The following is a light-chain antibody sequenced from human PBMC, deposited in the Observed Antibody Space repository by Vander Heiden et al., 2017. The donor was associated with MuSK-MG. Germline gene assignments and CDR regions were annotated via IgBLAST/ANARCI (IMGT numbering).Light chain of an antibody. CDR2: GNT. J-gene: IGLJ3*02. CDR1: SSNLGARYD. CDR3: QSYDISLSGWV. V-gene: IGLV1-40*01. Sequence: QSVLTQPPSVSGAPGQRVSISCTGNSSNLGARYDVHWYQQVPGTAPKVLIYGNTNRPSAVPDRFSASKSGTSAFLAIAGLQAEDEADYYCQSYDISLSGWVFGGGTKLTVL.